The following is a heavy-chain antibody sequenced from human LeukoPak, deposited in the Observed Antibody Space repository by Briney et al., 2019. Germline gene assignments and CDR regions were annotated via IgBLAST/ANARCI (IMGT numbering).Heavy chain of an antibody. D-gene: IGHD1-7*01. CDR3: ARGNYGHHDAFDI. J-gene: IGHJ3*02. CDR2: IIPIFGTA. CDR1: GGTFSSYA. V-gene: IGHV1-69*13. Sequence: ASVKVSCKASGGTFSSYAISWVRQAPGQGLEWMGGIIPIFGTANYAQKFQGRVTITADESTSTAYMELSSLRPEDTAVYYCARGNYGHHDAFDIWGQGTMVTVSS.